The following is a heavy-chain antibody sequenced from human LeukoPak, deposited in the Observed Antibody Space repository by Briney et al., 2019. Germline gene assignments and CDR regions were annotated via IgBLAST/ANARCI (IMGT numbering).Heavy chain of an antibody. CDR1: GGSISSYY. CDR2: IYYSGST. D-gene: IGHD3-22*01. J-gene: IGHJ3*02. CDR3: ARDHYYDSSGYYGTLDAFDI. V-gene: IGHV4-59*01. Sequence: SETLSLTCTVSGGSISSYYWSWIRQPPGKGLEWIGYIYYSGSTNYNPSLKSRVTISVDTSKNQFSLKLSSVTAADTAVYYCARDHYYDSSGYYGTLDAFDIWGQGTMVTVSS.